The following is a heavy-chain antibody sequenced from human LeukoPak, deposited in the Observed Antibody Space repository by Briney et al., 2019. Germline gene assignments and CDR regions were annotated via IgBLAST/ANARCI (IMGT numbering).Heavy chain of an antibody. CDR2: IYYSGST. CDR3: ASLVAEYSGYDTPFDY. J-gene: IGHJ4*02. CDR1: GGSISSYY. D-gene: IGHD5-12*01. Sequence: SETLSLTCTVSGGSISSYYWSWIRQPPGKGLGWMGYIYYSGSTNYNPSLKSRVTISVDTSKNQFSLKLSSVTAADTAVYYCASLVAEYSGYDTPFDYWGQGTLVTVSS. V-gene: IGHV4-59*08.